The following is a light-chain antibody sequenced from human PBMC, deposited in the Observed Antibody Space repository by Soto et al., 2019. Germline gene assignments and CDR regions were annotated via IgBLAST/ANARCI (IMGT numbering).Light chain of an antibody. J-gene: IGKJ4*01. CDR3: QQRSNWHLT. Sequence: EIVLTQSPATLSLSPGERATLSCRASQSVSSYLAWYQQKPGQAPRLLIYDASNRATGIPARFSGSGSGTDFTFTISTLEPEDFAVYYCQQRSNWHLTFGGGTKVEIK. CDR2: DAS. V-gene: IGKV3-11*01. CDR1: QSVSSY.